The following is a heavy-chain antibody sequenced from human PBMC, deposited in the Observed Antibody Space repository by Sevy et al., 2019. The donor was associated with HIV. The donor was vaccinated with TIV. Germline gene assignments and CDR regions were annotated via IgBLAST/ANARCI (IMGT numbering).Heavy chain of an antibody. V-gene: IGHV3-23*01. CDR3: AKPPIGWTREGFDQ. Sequence: GGSLRLSCAASGFTFRTYAMSWVRQAPGMGLEWVSSISGSTTNTNYADCVKGRFTIARDNSKNTLYLQMKSLKADDTAIHYCAKPPIGWTREGFDQWGQGTLVTVSS. CDR2: ISGSTTNT. J-gene: IGHJ4*02. CDR1: GFTFRTYA. D-gene: IGHD6-19*01.